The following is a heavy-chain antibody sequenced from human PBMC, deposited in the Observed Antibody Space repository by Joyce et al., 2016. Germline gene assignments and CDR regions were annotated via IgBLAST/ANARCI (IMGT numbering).Heavy chain of an antibody. CDR3: ARGGTSSDHVFLYTVDI. V-gene: IGHV1-69*12. D-gene: IGHD1-14*01. J-gene: IGHJ6*03. CDR2: IIPFFGAA. Sequence: VLLVQSGSTVKSPGSSLKVSCKSSGGAFSNFTVNWVQQAPGQRLDWMGGIIPFFGAAKYAEHFQGRVTLTADLSTRTAFMEQGSLKSADTAVYYCARGGTSSDHVFLYTVDIWGTGATVVVS. CDR1: GGAFSNFT.